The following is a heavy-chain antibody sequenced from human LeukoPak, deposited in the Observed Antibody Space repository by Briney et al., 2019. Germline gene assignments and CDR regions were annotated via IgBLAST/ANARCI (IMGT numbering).Heavy chain of an antibody. D-gene: IGHD3-3*01. V-gene: IGHV3-74*01. CDR2: INSDGSRT. CDR1: GFTFSSYW. CDR3: ASSFLEWFPAFDI. J-gene: IGHJ3*02. Sequence: GGSLRLSCAASGFTFSSYWMHWVRQAPGKGLVWVSRINSDGSRTSYADSVKGRFTFSRDNAKNTLYLQMNSLRAEDTAVYYCASSFLEWFPAFDIWGQGTMVTVSS.